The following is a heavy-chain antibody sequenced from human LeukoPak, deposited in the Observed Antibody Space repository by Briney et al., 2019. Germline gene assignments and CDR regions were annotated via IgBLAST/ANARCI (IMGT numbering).Heavy chain of an antibody. V-gene: IGHV3-9*01. CDR3: ARDATIFGVVISHFDY. CDR1: GFTFDDYA. J-gene: IGHJ4*02. Sequence: GGSLRLSCAASGFTFDDYAMHWVRQAPGKGLEWVSGISWNSGSIGYADSVKGRFTISRDNAKNSLYLQMNSLRAEDTAVYYCARDATIFGVVISHFDYWGQGTLVTVSS. D-gene: IGHD3-3*01. CDR2: ISWNSGSI.